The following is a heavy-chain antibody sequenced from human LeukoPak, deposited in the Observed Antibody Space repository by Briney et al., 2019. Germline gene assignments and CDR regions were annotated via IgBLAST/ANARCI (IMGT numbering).Heavy chain of an antibody. CDR1: GGSFSGYY. V-gene: IGHV4-34*01. CDR3: ARLAITIFGVVKGFDS. J-gene: IGHJ4*02. CDR2: INHSGST. Sequence: SETLSLTCAVYGGSFSGYYWSWIRQPPGKGLEWIGEINHSGSTNYNPSLKSRVTISVDTSKNQFSLKLSSVTATDTAVYYCARLAITIFGVVKGFDSWGQGTLVTVSS. D-gene: IGHD3-3*01.